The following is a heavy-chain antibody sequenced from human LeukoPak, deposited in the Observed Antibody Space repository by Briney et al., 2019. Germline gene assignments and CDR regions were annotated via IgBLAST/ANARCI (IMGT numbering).Heavy chain of an antibody. CDR3: ASSRDGYNYGGPFPFDY. CDR1: GGTFSSYT. CDR2: IIPILGIA. J-gene: IGHJ4*02. Sequence: SSVEVSCKASGGTFSSYTISWVRQAPGQGLEWMGRIIPILGIANYAQKFQGRVTITADKSTSTAYMELSSLRSEDTAVYYCASSRDGYNYGGPFPFDYWGQGTLVTVSS. D-gene: IGHD5-24*01. V-gene: IGHV1-69*02.